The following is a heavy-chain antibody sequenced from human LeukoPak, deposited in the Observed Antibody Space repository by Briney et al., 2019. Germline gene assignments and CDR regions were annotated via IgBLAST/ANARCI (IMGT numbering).Heavy chain of an antibody. CDR1: GFTFDDYA. D-gene: IGHD6-13*01. Sequence: PGGSLRLSCAASGFTFDDYAMHWVRQAPGKGLEWVSGISWNSGSIGYADSVKGRFTISRDNSKNTLYLQMNSLRAEDTAVYYCARDGKQQLEGVVDPWGQGTLVTVSS. J-gene: IGHJ5*02. CDR3: ARDGKQQLEGVVDP. CDR2: ISWNSGSI. V-gene: IGHV3-9*01.